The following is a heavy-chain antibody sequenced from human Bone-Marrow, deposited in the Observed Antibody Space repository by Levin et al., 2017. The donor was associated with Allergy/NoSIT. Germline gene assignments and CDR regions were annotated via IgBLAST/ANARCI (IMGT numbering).Heavy chain of an antibody. D-gene: IGHD1/OR15-1a*01. CDR1: GFTLSDYY. CDR2: FSSRGTTM. V-gene: IGHV3-11*01. J-gene: IGHJ6*02. CDR3: ARVMNKAKYNYRVDV. Sequence: PGGSLRLSCAASGFTLSDYYMSWIRQAPGKGLEWVSYFSSRGTTMYLADSVKGRFTISRDNAKNSLSLQMNSLRADDTDVYYCARVMNKAKYNYRVDVWGQRNTVSVS.